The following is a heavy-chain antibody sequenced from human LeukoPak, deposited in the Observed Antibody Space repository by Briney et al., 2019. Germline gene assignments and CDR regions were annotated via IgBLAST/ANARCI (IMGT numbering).Heavy chain of an antibody. Sequence: ASVKVSCKASGYTFTGYYLHWVRQAPGQGLEWMGWINPNSGDTNYAQKFQGRVTMTRDTSISTAYMGLSSLRSDDTAVFYCARGDSSPYYYFDYWGQGTLVTVSS. CDR1: GYTFTGYY. V-gene: IGHV1-2*02. D-gene: IGHD3-22*01. CDR3: ARGDSSPYYYFDY. CDR2: INPNSGDT. J-gene: IGHJ4*02.